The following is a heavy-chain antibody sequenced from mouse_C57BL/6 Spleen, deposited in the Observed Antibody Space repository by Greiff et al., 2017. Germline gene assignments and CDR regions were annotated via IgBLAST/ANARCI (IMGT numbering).Heavy chain of an antibody. V-gene: IGHV14-4*01. D-gene: IGHD1-1*01. J-gene: IGHJ2*01. CDR2: IDPENGDT. Sequence: EVQLQQSGAELVRPGASVKLSCTASGFNIKDDYMHWVKQRPEQGLEWIGWIDPENGDTEYASKFQGKATITADTSSNTAYLQLSGLTSEDTAVYYCTRDYYGSRDDYWGQGTTLTVSS. CDR1: GFNIKDDY. CDR3: TRDYYGSRDDY.